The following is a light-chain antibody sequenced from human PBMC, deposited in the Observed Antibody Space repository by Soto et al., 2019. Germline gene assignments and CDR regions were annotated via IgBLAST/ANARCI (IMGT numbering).Light chain of an antibody. J-gene: IGLJ1*01. V-gene: IGLV1-44*01. CDR1: SSNIGTNA. CDR2: NNN. CDR3: AAWDDSLNGYV. Sequence: QAVVTQPPSASGTPGQRVTIACSGGSSNIGTNAVNWYQQLPGPAPKLRIYNNNQRPSGVPDRFSGTKSDTSASLAISGRQSEDEADYYCAAWDDSLNGYVFGTGTKLTVL.